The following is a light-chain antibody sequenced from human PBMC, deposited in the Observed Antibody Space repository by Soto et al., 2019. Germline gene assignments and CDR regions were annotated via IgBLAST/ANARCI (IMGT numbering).Light chain of an antibody. Sequence: DIPMTQSPSTLSASVGDRVTITCRASQSISSWLAWYQQKPGKAPKLLIYDASSLESGVPSRFSGSGSGTEFTLTISSLQPDDFATYCCQQYNSYPSWTFGQGTKVEIK. CDR3: QQYNSYPSWT. J-gene: IGKJ1*01. CDR1: QSISSW. CDR2: DAS. V-gene: IGKV1-5*01.